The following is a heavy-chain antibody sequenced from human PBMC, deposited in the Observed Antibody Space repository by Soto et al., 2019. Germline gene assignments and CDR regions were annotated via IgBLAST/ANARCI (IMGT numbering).Heavy chain of an antibody. CDR1: GFTFSNAW. D-gene: IGHD2-8*01. V-gene: IGHV3-15*07. Sequence: GGSLRLSCAASGFTFSNAWMNWVRQAPGKGLEWVGRIKSKTDGGTTDYAAPVKGRFTISRDDSKNTLYLQMNSLKTEDTAVYYCTTRGPEDIVLMVYAIPPLGGYYYYGMDVWGQGTTVTVSS. J-gene: IGHJ6*02. CDR3: TTRGPEDIVLMVYAIPPLGGYYYYGMDV. CDR2: IKSKTDGGTT.